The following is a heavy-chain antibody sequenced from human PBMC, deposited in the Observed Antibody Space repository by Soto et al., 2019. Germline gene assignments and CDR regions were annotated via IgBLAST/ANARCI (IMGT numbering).Heavy chain of an antibody. CDR2: ISYDGSNK. Sequence: QVQLVESGGGVVQPGRSLRLSCAASGFTFSSYAMHWVRQAPGKGLEWVAVISYDGSNKYYADSVKGRFTISRDNSKNTLYLQMNSLRAEDTAVYYCARDRLRYNWNDFTYYYDGMDVWGQGTTVTVSS. J-gene: IGHJ6*02. CDR3: ARDRLRYNWNDFTYYYDGMDV. D-gene: IGHD1-1*01. CDR1: GFTFSSYA. V-gene: IGHV3-30-3*01.